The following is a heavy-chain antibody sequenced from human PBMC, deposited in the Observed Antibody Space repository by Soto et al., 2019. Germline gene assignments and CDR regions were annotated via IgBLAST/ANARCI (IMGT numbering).Heavy chain of an antibody. CDR2: TRNKANAYTT. CDR3: ITDGPDGRAY. V-gene: IGHV3-72*01. Sequence: WVSMRVSWGAAGGMCSDLDRDWVRQAPGKGLEWVGRTRNKANAYTTEYAASVKGRSIISRDDSKNSLYLQMHSLKGEDTAVYYCITDGPDGRAYWGQGTQVTVSS. D-gene: IGHD2-8*01. CDR1: GGMCSDLD. J-gene: IGHJ4*02.